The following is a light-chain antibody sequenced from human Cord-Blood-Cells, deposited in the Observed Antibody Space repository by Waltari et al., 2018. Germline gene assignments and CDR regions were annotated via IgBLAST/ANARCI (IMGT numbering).Light chain of an antibody. V-gene: IGKV1-33*01. CDR3: QQYDNLP. CDR2: YAS. J-gene: IGKJ4*01. CDR1: QDISNY. Sequence: DIQMTHSPSSLPASVGDRFTITSQASQDISNYLNWFPQKPWKAPKLLIYYASNLETWLPSRVSGSGSGTDFTFTISSLQPEDIATYYCQQYDNLPFGGGTKVELK.